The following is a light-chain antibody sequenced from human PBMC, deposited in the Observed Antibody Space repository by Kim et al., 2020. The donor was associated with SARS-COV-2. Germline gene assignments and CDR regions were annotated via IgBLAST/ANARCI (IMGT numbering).Light chain of an antibody. Sequence: GTLSLSPGDRATLSCRASQGVSNYLAWYQQKPGQAPRLLIYEASKRAAGIPARLSGSGSGTDFTLTISRLEPGDSAVYFCQQRGSFGQGTRLEIK. CDR2: EAS. J-gene: IGKJ5*01. CDR3: QQRGS. CDR1: QGVSNY. V-gene: IGKV3-11*01.